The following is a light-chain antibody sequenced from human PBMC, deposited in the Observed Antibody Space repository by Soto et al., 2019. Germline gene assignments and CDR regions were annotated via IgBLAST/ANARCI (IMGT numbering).Light chain of an antibody. CDR1: QSLSRN. J-gene: IGKJ1*01. V-gene: IGKV3-15*01. Sequence: EIVMTQSPDTLSVSPGEGGTLSCRASQSLSRNVAWYQQKPGQAPRLLIYGGSTRVTGIPARFSGSGSGTEFTLTISSLQSEDSGVYYCQQYNTWPPVMTFGQGTKVEIK. CDR2: GGS. CDR3: QQYNTWPPVMT.